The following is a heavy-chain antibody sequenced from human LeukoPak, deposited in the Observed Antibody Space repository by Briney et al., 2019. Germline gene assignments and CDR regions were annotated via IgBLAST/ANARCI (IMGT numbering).Heavy chain of an antibody. CDR1: GGSISSGSYY. CDR2: IYTSGST. V-gene: IGHV4-61*02. Sequence: PSETLSLTCTVSGGSISSGSYYWSWIRQPAGKGLEWIGRIYTSGSTNYNPSLKSRVTISVDTSKNQFSLKLSSVTAADTAGYYCARDRYDFWSGYEQSGDAFDIWGQGTMVTVSS. D-gene: IGHD3-3*01. J-gene: IGHJ3*02. CDR3: ARDRYDFWSGYEQSGDAFDI.